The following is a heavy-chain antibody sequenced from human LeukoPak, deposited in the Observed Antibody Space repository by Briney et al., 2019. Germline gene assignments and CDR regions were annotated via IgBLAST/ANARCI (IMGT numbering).Heavy chain of an antibody. CDR1: GYTFTSYD. J-gene: IGHJ6*03. D-gene: IGHD3-3*01. CDR2: MNPNSGNT. CDR3: ARGLYDFWGGYYYYYYYYMDV. Sequence: GASVKVSCKASGYTFTSYDINWVRQATGQGLEWMGWMNPNSGNTGYAQKFQGRVTMTRNTSISTAYMELSSLRSEDTAVYYCARGLYDFWGGYYYYYYYYMDVWGKGTTVTVSS. V-gene: IGHV1-8*01.